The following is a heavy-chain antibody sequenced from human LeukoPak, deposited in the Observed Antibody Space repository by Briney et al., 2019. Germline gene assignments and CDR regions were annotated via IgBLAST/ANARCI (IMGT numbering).Heavy chain of an antibody. J-gene: IGHJ4*02. Sequence: PSETLSLTCAVYGGSFSGYYWSWIRQPPGKGLEWIGEINHSGSTNYNPSLKSRVTISKDTSKNQFSLKLTSVTAADTAVYYCARLAATGTKRFDYWGQGTLVTVSS. CDR2: INHSGST. CDR1: GGSFSGYY. D-gene: IGHD6-13*01. CDR3: ARLAATGTKRFDY. V-gene: IGHV4-34*01.